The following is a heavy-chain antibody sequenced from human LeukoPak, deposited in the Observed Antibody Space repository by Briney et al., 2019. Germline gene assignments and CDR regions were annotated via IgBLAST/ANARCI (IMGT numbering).Heavy chain of an antibody. Sequence: SETLSLICAVYGGSFSGYYWSWIRQPPGKGLEWIGEINHSGSTNYNPSLKSRVTISVDTSKNQFSLKLSSVTAADTAVYYCARAVGGDGSGSLWGPGTLVTVSS. CDR1: GGSFSGYY. J-gene: IGHJ4*02. V-gene: IGHV4-34*01. CDR2: INHSGST. CDR3: ARAVGGDGSGSL. D-gene: IGHD3-10*01.